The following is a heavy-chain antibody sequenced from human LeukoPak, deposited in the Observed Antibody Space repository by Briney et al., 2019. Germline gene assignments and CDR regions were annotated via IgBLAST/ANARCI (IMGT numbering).Heavy chain of an antibody. Sequence: SETLSLTCTVSGGSISSYYWSWIRQPPGKGLEWIGYIYYSGSTNYNPSLKSRVTISVDTSKNQFTLKLSSVTAADTAVYYCARGRYGWLPFDYWGQGTLVTVSS. D-gene: IGHD3-16*01. CDR2: IYYSGST. CDR3: ARGRYGWLPFDY. V-gene: IGHV4-59*01. CDR1: GGSISSYY. J-gene: IGHJ4*02.